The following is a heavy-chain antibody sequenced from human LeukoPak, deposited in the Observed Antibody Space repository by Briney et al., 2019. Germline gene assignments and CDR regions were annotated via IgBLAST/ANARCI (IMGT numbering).Heavy chain of an antibody. D-gene: IGHD3-3*01. J-gene: IGHJ5*02. V-gene: IGHV3-20*01. CDR1: GFTFDDYG. Sequence: GGSLRLSCAASGFTFDDYGMSWVRQAPGKGLEWVSGINWNGGSTGYADSVKGRFTISRDNAKNSLYLQMNSLRAEDTALYHCARELRFLEWLPVNWFDPWGQGTLVTVSS. CDR2: INWNGGST. CDR3: ARELRFLEWLPVNWFDP.